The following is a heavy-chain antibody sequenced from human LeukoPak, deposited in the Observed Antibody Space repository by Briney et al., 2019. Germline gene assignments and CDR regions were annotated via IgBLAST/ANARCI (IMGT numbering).Heavy chain of an antibody. J-gene: IGHJ4*02. Sequence: GRSLRLSCAASGFTFSSCGMHWVRQAPGKGLEWVAVISYDGSNKYYADSVKGRFTISRDNSKNTLYLQMNSLRAEDTAVYYCAKMARYCSGGSCYGAHIDYWGQGTLVTVSS. D-gene: IGHD2-15*01. CDR2: ISYDGSNK. CDR3: AKMARYCSGGSCYGAHIDY. V-gene: IGHV3-30*18. CDR1: GFTFSSCG.